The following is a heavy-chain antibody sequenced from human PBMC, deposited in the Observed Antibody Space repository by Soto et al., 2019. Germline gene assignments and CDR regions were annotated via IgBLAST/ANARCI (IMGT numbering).Heavy chain of an antibody. V-gene: IGHV4-59*01. CDR2: IYYSGST. CDR3: ARVGVTGWYYFDY. Sequence: SETLSLTCTVSGGSIKSYYGSWIRQSPGKGLEWIGHIYYSGSTNYNPSLKSRLTISVDTSKNQFSLRLSSVTAADTAIYYCARVGVTGWYYFDYWGHGTLVTVSS. J-gene: IGHJ4*01. D-gene: IGHD3-9*01. CDR1: GGSIKSYY.